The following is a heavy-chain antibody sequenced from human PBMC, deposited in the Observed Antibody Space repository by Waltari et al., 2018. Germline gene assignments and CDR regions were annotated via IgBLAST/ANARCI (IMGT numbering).Heavy chain of an antibody. V-gene: IGHV1-69*04. Sequence: QVQLVQSGAEVKKPGSSVKVSCKASGGTFWSYAISWVRQAPGQGLEWMGSVIPIPGTTNYALKFQGRVTITADKSTSTAYMELSSLRSEDTAVYYCARDTGSSGYYFDYWGQGTLVTVSS. J-gene: IGHJ4*02. CDR3: ARDTGSSGYYFDY. CDR1: GGTFWSYA. CDR2: VIPIPGTT. D-gene: IGHD6-6*01.